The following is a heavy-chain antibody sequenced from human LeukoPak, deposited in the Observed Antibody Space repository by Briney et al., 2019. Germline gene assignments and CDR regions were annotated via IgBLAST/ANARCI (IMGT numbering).Heavy chain of an antibody. D-gene: IGHD3-9*01. CDR2: IIPIFGTA. Sequence: SVKVSYKTSGYTFTTSDINWVRQAPGQGLEWMGGIIPIFGTANYAQKFQGRVTITADESTSTAYMELSSLRSEDTAVYYCARSPIYDILTGYQYFDYWGQGTLVTVSS. CDR3: ARSPIYDILTGYQYFDY. J-gene: IGHJ4*02. CDR1: GYTFTTSD. V-gene: IGHV1-69*13.